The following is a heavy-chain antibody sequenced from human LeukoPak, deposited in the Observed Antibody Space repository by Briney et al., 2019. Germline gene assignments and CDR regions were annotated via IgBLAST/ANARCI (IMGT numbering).Heavy chain of an antibody. J-gene: IGHJ4*02. CDR1: GYTFTSYD. Sequence: GASVKVSCKASGYTFTSYDINWVRQATGQGLEWMGWMNPNSGNTGYAQKFQGRVTMTRNTSISTAYMELSSLRSEDTAVYYCARDMGDDSSGYYPSLFFDYWGQGTLVTVSS. CDR2: MNPNSGNT. D-gene: IGHD3-22*01. CDR3: ARDMGDDSSGYYPSLFFDY. V-gene: IGHV1-8*01.